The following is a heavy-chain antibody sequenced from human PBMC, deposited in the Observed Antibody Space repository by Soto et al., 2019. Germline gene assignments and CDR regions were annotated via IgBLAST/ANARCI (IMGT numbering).Heavy chain of an antibody. D-gene: IGHD5-12*01. Sequence: ASVKVSCKTSGYTFTGYYMHWVRQAPGQGLEWMGWINPNSGGTNYAQKFQGWVTMTRDTSISTAYMELSRLRSDDTAVYYFAREGVATITTYYYYGMDVWGQGTTVTVSS. J-gene: IGHJ6*02. CDR2: INPNSGGT. CDR1: GYTFTGYY. V-gene: IGHV1-2*04. CDR3: AREGVATITTYYYYGMDV.